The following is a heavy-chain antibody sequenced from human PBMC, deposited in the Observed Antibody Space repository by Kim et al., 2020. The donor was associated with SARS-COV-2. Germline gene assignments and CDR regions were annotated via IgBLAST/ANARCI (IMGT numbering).Heavy chain of an antibody. CDR3: AKSYYYDSTVLYYFDY. D-gene: IGHD3-22*01. Sequence: SVKGRFTISRDNAKNSLYLQMNSLRAEDTALYYCAKSYYYDSTVLYYFDYWGQGTLVTVSS. V-gene: IGHV3-9*01. J-gene: IGHJ4*02.